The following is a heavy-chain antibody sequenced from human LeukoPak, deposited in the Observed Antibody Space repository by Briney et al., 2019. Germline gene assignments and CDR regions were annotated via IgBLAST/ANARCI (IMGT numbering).Heavy chain of an antibody. CDR2: INTSGTT. CDR1: GASISSGSNS. Sequence: SETLSLTCTVSGASISSGSNSWGWIRQPAGKGLEWIGRINTSGTTNYNPSLKSRVTMSIDTSKNQFSLKLSSVTAADTAVYYCAKGSRRYSYVVPELIDYWGQGTLVTVSS. J-gene: IGHJ4*02. V-gene: IGHV4-61*02. D-gene: IGHD5-18*01. CDR3: AKGSRRYSYVVPELIDY.